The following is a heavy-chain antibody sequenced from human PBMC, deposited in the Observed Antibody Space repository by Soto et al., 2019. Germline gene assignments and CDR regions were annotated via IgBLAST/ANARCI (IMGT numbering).Heavy chain of an antibody. Sequence: GESLKISCKGSGYSFTSYWIGWVRQMPGKGLEWMGIIYPGDSDTRYSPSFQGQVTISADKSISTAYLQWSSLKASDTAMYYCASSPLNYYDSSGYYYSVYWGQGTLVTVSS. D-gene: IGHD3-22*01. CDR2: IYPGDSDT. V-gene: IGHV5-51*01. CDR3: ASSPLNYYDSSGYYYSVY. J-gene: IGHJ4*02. CDR1: GYSFTSYW.